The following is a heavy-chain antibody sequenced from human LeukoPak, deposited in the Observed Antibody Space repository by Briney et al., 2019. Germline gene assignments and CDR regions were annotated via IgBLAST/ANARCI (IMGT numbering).Heavy chain of an antibody. J-gene: IGHJ3*02. D-gene: IGHD2-2*02. CDR3: AKDPPYRCSSTTCHRSAFPI. CDR2: ISGGGGGT. Sequence: GGSLRRSGAASGFTCSGYAMSWLRPAPGMGRKWVSAISGGGGGTDYADSVKGRFTSSRDNSKDTLDLQRMSLEAEDTAVYDCAKDPPYRCSSTTCHRSAFPICSQATMVTVSS. V-gene: IGHV3-23*01. CDR1: GFTCSGYA.